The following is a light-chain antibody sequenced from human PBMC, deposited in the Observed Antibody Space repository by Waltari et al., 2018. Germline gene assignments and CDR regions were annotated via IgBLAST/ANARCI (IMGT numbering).Light chain of an antibody. J-gene: IGLJ7*01. Sequence: QSVLTQPPSVSAAPGQRVTISCSGGSSNIGNNYVSWYRQFPGTAPKLLIHENTEQPSGIPGRFAGSKSGTSATLDITGLQAGDEADYYCGTWDSSLSGAVFGGGTHLTVL. CDR2: ENT. CDR3: GTWDSSLSGAV. CDR1: SSNIGNNY. V-gene: IGLV1-51*02.